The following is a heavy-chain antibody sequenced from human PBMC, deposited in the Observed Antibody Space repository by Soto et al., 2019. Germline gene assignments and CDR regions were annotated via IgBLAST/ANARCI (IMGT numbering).Heavy chain of an antibody. Sequence: QVQLQESGPGLVKPSQTLSLTCTVSGGSVSSGRYYWSWIRQHPGKGLEWIGYIYYSGSTYYNPSLKSRVTISVDTSKTQFSLKLNSVTAADTAVYYCARDGDNLSFDHWGQGTLVTVSS. CDR1: GGSVSSGRYY. CDR3: ARDGDNLSFDH. D-gene: IGHD2-21*02. V-gene: IGHV4-31*03. J-gene: IGHJ4*02. CDR2: IYYSGST.